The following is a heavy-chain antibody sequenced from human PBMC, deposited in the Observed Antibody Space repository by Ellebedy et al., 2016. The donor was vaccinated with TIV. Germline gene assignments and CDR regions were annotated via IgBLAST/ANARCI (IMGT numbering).Heavy chain of an antibody. D-gene: IGHD2-15*01. CDR2: ISSGGRTR. Sequence: PGGSLRLSCAASGFTFSNYYMSWIRQAPGKGLEWVSHISSGGRTRYYADSVRGRFTISRDNAKNSLYLQMNSLRAEDTAVYYCARDGSGGAHYYYFDYWGQGTLVTASS. CDR3: ARDGSGGAHYYYFDY. V-gene: IGHV3-11*04. J-gene: IGHJ4*02. CDR1: GFTFSNYY.